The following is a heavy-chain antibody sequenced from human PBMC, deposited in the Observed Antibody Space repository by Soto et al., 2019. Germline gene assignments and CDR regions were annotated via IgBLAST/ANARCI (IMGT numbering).Heavy chain of an antibody. J-gene: IGHJ6*02. CDR3: GKPRGAMIYSISACRSDV. Sequence: EVQLLESGGGFIHPGGSLRLSCAASGFSFSSFAMNWVRQAPGKGLEWVSIISGSADSTFYADSVKCRFTISRDNSKSWLYLYINSLSGEDSAVYYCGKPRGAMIYSISACRSDVLGQGNTFTVSS. CDR2: ISGSADST. V-gene: IGHV3-23*01. CDR1: GFSFSSFA. D-gene: IGHD3-22*01.